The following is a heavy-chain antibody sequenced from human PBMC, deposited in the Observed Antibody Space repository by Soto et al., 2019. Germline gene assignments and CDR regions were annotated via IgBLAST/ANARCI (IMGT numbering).Heavy chain of an antibody. CDR3: ARDVGVLWFGELSGPYYFDY. Sequence: QVQLVQSGAEVKKPGASVKVSCKASGYTFTSYGISWVRQAPGQGLEWMGWISAYNGNTNYAQKLKGRVTMTTDTSTSTAYMELRSLRSDDTAVYDCARDVGVLWFGELSGPYYFDYWGQGTLVTVSS. V-gene: IGHV1-18*01. CDR2: ISAYNGNT. CDR1: GYTFTSYG. J-gene: IGHJ4*02. D-gene: IGHD3-10*01.